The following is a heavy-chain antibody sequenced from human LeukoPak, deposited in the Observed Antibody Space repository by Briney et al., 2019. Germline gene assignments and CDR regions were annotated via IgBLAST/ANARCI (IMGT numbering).Heavy chain of an antibody. CDR2: INPNSGGT. CDR1: GYTFTGYY. Sequence: ASVKVSCKASGYTFTGYYMHWVRQAPGQGLEWMGWINPNSGGTNYAQKFQGRVTMTRDTSISTAYMELSRLRSDDTAVYYCARASKASIAASSPTYHFDYWGQGTLVTVSS. J-gene: IGHJ4*02. CDR3: ARASKASIAASSPTYHFDY. D-gene: IGHD6-6*01. V-gene: IGHV1-2*02.